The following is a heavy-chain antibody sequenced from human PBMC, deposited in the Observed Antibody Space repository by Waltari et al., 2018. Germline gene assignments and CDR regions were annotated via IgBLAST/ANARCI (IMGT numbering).Heavy chain of an antibody. CDR3: AKGYNYCFDF. CDR2: LRSDETKG. Sequence: QVQMVESGGGVVQPGGSLRLSGKPSGFSFTSDEGVDWVRQAPGRGLEWVAFLRSDETKGSYADSVRGRFTISRDSSKNTVYLQMDSLRPEDTAVYYCAKGYNYCFDFWGQGTLVTVSS. V-gene: IGHV3-30*02. D-gene: IGHD5-12*01. CDR1: GFSFTSDEG. J-gene: IGHJ4*02.